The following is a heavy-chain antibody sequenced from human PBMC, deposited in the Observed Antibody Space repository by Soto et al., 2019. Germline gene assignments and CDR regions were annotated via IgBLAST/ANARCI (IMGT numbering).Heavy chain of an antibody. D-gene: IGHD2-15*01. Sequence: SETLSLTCTVSGGSISSSSYYWDWTRQPPGKGLEWIGNIDYSGSTYYNPSLNSRVTISVDTSKNQFSLKLNSVTAADTAVYFCARQGGDCSGSSCYSNYYYSGMDVWGQGTTVTVSS. CDR2: IDYSGST. CDR3: ARQGGDCSGSSCYSNYYYSGMDV. V-gene: IGHV4-39*01. J-gene: IGHJ6*02. CDR1: GGSISSSSYY.